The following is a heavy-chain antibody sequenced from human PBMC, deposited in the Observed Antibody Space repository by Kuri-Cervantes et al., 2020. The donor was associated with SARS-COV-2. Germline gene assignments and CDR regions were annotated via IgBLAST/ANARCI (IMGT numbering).Heavy chain of an antibody. Sequence: GSLRLSCTVSGGSISSYYWSWIRQPAGKGLEWIGRIYTSGSTNYNPSLKSRVTMSVDTSKNQFSLKLSSVTAADTAVYYCAKDIGVVPAASTLAWFDPWGHGTLVTVSS. CDR3: AKDIGVVPAASTLAWFDP. V-gene: IGHV4-4*07. J-gene: IGHJ5*02. CDR2: IYTSGST. CDR1: GGSISSYY. D-gene: IGHD2-2*01.